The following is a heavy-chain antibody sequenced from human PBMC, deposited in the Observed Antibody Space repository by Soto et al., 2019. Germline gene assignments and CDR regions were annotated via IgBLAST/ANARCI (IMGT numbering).Heavy chain of an antibody. CDR3: ARLVVVAPGANA. CDR2: IFYTGTT. V-gene: IGHV4-39*02. J-gene: IGHJ5*02. CDR1: GGAISYNSYY. Sequence: SETLSLTCSVSGGAISYNSYYWGWIRQPPGKGLEWVGGIFYTGTTYYSPSLKDRVTISVDTSENSFSLNLTSVTAADTAVYFCARLVVVAPGANAWGQGTLVTVSS. D-gene: IGHD2-15*01.